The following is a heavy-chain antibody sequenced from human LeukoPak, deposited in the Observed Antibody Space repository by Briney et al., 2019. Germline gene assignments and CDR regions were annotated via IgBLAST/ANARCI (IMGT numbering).Heavy chain of an antibody. J-gene: IGHJ4*02. D-gene: IGHD3-10*01. CDR2: IWHDGSNK. CDR1: GFAFSTYA. V-gene: IGHV3-33*01. CDR3: AREISGSGSYPDF. Sequence: GGSLRLSCTASGFAFSTYAMHWVRQAPGKGLEWVSLIWHDGSNKYYTDSVKGRFTISRDNSKNTVYLQMNSLRAEDTAVYFCAREISGSGSYPDFWGQGTLVTVSS.